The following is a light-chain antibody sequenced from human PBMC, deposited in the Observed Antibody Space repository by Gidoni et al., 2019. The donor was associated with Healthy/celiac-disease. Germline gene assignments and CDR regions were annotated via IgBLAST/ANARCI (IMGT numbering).Light chain of an antibody. CDR1: QGSSSA. V-gene: IGKV1-13*02. Sequence: AIQLTQSPSSLSASVGERVTITCRASQGSSSALAWYQQKPGKDPKLLLYDASSLESGVPSRFSGSGSGTEFTLTISSLQPEDFATYYCQQFNSYPHTFXQXTRLEIK. CDR2: DAS. J-gene: IGKJ5*01. CDR3: QQFNSYPHT.